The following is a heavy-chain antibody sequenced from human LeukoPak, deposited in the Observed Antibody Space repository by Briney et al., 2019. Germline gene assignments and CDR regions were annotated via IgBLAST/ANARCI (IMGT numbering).Heavy chain of an antibody. V-gene: IGHV4-39*01. CDR3: ARQFGTTF. Sequence: PSETLSLTCTVSGGSISSSSYYWGWIRQPPGKGLEWIGSIYYSGSTYYNPSLKSRVTLSVDTSKTQFSLKLSSVTAADSAVYYCARQFGTTFWGQGTLVTVSS. CDR1: GGSISSSSYY. CDR2: IYYSGST. D-gene: IGHD1-1*01. J-gene: IGHJ4*02.